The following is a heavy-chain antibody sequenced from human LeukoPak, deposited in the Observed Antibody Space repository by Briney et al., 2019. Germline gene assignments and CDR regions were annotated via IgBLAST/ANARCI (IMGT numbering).Heavy chain of an antibody. CDR3: GKEDHFAS. J-gene: IGHJ4*02. CDR1: GFTFGDYT. Sequence: GGSLRLSCAASGFTFGDYTMHWVRQAPGKGLEWVSGITWNGGSIGYADSVRGRFTISRDNAKNSLYLVMSGMSAEGTAFYYCGKEDHFASWGQGTLVTVSS. V-gene: IGHV3-9*01. CDR2: ITWNGGSI.